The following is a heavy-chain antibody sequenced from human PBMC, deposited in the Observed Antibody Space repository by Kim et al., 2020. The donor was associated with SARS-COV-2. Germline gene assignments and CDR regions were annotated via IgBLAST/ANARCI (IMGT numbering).Heavy chain of an antibody. CDR3: ARFPHQLALDY. V-gene: IGHV3-21*01. D-gene: IGHD2-2*01. J-gene: IGHJ4*02. Sequence: IYYADSGKGRFTISRDNAKHSLYLQMNSLRAEDTAVYYCARFPHQLALDYWGQGTLVTVSS. CDR2: I.